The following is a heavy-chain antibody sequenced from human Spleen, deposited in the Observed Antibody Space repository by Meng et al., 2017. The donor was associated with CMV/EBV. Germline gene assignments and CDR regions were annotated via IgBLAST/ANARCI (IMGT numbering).Heavy chain of an antibody. Sequence: GESLKISCAEYGFTFSSYGMHWVRQATGKGLEWVTFIRYDGSNKYYADSVKGRFTISRDNSKTTLYLQMNSLRTEDTAVYYCAKIALQYYDSSGYDYWGQGTLVTVSS. CDR1: GFTFSSYG. CDR3: AKIALQYYDSSGYDY. J-gene: IGHJ4*02. V-gene: IGHV3-30*02. CDR2: IRYDGSNK. D-gene: IGHD3-22*01.